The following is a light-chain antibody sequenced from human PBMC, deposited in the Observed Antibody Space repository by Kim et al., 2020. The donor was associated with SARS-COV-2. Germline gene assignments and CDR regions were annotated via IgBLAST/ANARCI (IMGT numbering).Light chain of an antibody. CDR1: ESVRSQ. CDR2: GAS. J-gene: IGKJ2*01. CDR3: QQYNYYLT. Sequence: SVSPGEAAPLSCRASESVRSQLAWYQQKPGQAPTLLIYGASTRATGIPVRFSGSGSGTDFTLTISSLQSEDFAVYYCQQYNYYLTFGQGTKVDIK. V-gene: IGKV3-15*01.